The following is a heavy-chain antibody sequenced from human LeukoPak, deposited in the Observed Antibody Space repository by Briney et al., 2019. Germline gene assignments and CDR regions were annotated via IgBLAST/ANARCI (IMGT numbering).Heavy chain of an antibody. Sequence: PGGSLRLSCALSGFTPIHYWMTWVRQAPGKGLEWVSAISGSGGSTYYADSVKGRFTISRDNSKNTLYLQMNSLRAEDTAVYYCAKAGYFISWRSVDPWGQGTLVTVSS. CDR3: AKAGYFISWRSVDP. V-gene: IGHV3-23*01. J-gene: IGHJ5*02. D-gene: IGHD2/OR15-2a*01. CDR1: GFTPIHYW. CDR2: ISGSGGST.